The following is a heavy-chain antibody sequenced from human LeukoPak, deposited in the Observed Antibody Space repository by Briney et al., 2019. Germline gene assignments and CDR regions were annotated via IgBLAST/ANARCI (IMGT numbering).Heavy chain of an antibody. J-gene: IGHJ4*02. V-gene: IGHV1-69*05. Sequence: SVKVSCKASGGTFSSFAISWVRQAPGQGLEWMGGIIPIFGTANYAQKFQGRVTMTTDTSTSTAYMELRSLRSDDTAVYYCARGGGSYPHFLPSSDYWGQGTLVTVSS. CDR2: IIPIFGTA. CDR1: GGTFSSFA. CDR3: ARGGGSYPHFLPSSDY. D-gene: IGHD1-26*01.